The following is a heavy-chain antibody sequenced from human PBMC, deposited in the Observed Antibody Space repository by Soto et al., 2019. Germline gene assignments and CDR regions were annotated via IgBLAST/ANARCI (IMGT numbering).Heavy chain of an antibody. V-gene: IGHV4-59*01. CDR3: ARDNCGGDCYSNWFDP. D-gene: IGHD2-21*02. Sequence: SETLSLTCTVSGGSISSYYWSWIRQPPGKGLEWIGYIYYSGSTNYNPSLKSRVTISVDTSKNQFSLKLSSVTAADTAVYYCARDNCGGDCYSNWFDPWGQGTLVTVS. CDR2: IYYSGST. J-gene: IGHJ5*02. CDR1: GGSISSYY.